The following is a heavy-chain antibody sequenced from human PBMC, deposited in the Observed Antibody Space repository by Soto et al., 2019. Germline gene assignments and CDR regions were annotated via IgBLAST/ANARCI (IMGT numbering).Heavy chain of an antibody. Sequence: QVQLVESGGGVVQPGRSLRLSCAASGFTFSSYGMHWVRQAPGKGLEWVAVISYDGSNKYYADSVKGRFTISRDNSKNTLYLQMNSLRAEDTAVYYCAKDQHDYVWGSYRPTYYYYGMDVWGQGTTVTVSS. CDR3: AKDQHDYVWGSYRPTYYYYGMDV. J-gene: IGHJ6*02. D-gene: IGHD3-16*02. CDR1: GFTFSSYG. V-gene: IGHV3-30*18. CDR2: ISYDGSNK.